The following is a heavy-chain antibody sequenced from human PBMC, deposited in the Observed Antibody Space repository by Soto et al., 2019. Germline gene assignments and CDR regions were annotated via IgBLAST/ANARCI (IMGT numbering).Heavy chain of an antibody. CDR2: INPSGGST. D-gene: IGHD1-20*01. V-gene: IGHV1-46*03. J-gene: IGHJ5*02. CDR3: ARIQGSGITGTTGWFDP. CDR1: GYTFTSYY. Sequence: QVQLVQSGAEVKKPGASVKVSCKASGYTFTSYYMHWVRQAPGQGLEWMGIINPSGGSTSYAPKFQGRVTMTTDTSTSTVYMELSSLRSEDTAVYYCARIQGSGITGTTGWFDPWGQGTLVTVSS.